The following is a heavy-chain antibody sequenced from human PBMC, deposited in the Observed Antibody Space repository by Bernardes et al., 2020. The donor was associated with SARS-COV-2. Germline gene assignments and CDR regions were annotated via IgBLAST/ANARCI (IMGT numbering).Heavy chain of an antibody. J-gene: IGHJ6*02. CDR2: IYWNDDK. CDR3: AHSPTITIFGVVIDYFYGMDV. V-gene: IGHV2-5*01. CDR1: GFSLSTSGVG. Sequence: SGPTLVKLTQTLTLTCTFSGFSLSTSGVGVGWIRQPPGKALEWLALIYWNDDKRYSPSLKSRLTITKDTSKNQVVLTMTNMDPVDTATYYCAHSPTITIFGVVIDYFYGMDVWGQGTTVTVSS. D-gene: IGHD3-3*01.